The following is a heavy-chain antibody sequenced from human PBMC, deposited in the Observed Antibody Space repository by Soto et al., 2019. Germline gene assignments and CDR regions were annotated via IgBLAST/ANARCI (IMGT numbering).Heavy chain of an antibody. V-gene: IGHV1-2*04. J-gene: IGHJ6*02. Sequence: ASVKVSCKASGYTFSDYYMHWVRQAPGQGLEWMGWINPKTGGTNYAQKFQDCVTMTRDTSISTAYMELNRLTSDDTAVYYCARDPESPPGNHGLDVWG. CDR1: GYTFSDYY. CDR3: ARDPESPPGNHGLDV. CDR2: INPKTGGT. D-gene: IGHD4-4*01.